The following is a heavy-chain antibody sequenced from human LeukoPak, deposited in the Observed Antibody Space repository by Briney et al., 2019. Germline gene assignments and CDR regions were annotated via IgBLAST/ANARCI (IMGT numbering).Heavy chain of an antibody. J-gene: IGHJ4*02. CDR3: ARTMGTSTSSTLDY. V-gene: IGHV5-51*01. D-gene: IGHD2-2*01. CDR1: GYSFTTYW. CDR2: IYPGDSDT. Sequence: GESLKISCKGSGYSFTTYWIAWVRQMPGKGLEWMGIIYPGDSDTRYSPSFQGQVTISAGKSITTAYLQWSSLKASDTAIYYCARTMGTSTSSTLDYWGQGTLVTVSS.